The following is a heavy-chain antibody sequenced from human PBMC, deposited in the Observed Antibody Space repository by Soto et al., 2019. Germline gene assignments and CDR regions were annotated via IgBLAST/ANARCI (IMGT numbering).Heavy chain of an antibody. D-gene: IGHD3-10*01. CDR2: IYYSGST. V-gene: IGHV4-31*03. J-gene: IGHJ3*02. CDR3: ARDPESYGSGSYYNRGAFDI. Sequence: LSLTCTVSGGSISSGGYYWSWIRQHPGKGLEWIGYIYYSGSTYYNPSLKSRVTISVDTSKNQFSLKLSSVTAADTAVYYCARDPESYGSGSYYNRGAFDIWGQGTMVTVSS. CDR1: GGSISSGGYY.